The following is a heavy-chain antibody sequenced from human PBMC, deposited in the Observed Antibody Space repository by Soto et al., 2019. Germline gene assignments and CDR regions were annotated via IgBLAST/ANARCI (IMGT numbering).Heavy chain of an antibody. CDR1: VGSISSGGYY. CDR3: ARGVSYDSSGYYYEFGYYFDY. CDR2: IYYSGST. Sequence: SETLSLTCTVSVGSISSGGYYWSWIRQHPGKGLEWIGYIYYSGSTYYNPSLKSRVTISVDTSKNQFSLKLSSVTAADTAVYYCARGVSYDSSGYYYEFGYYFDYWGQGTLVTVSS. J-gene: IGHJ4*02. V-gene: IGHV4-31*03. D-gene: IGHD3-22*01.